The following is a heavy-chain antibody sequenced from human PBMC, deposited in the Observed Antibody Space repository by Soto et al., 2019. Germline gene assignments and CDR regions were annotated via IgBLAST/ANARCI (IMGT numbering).Heavy chain of an antibody. CDR1: GYTFTSYG. Sequence: GASVKVSCKASGYTFTSYGIHWVRQAPGQRLEWTGWINAGNGNTKYSEKFQGRVTMTRDTSISTAYMELSRLRSDDTAVYYCARHTDSSSWYYIPYYYYYGMDVWGQGTTVTVSS. CDR2: INAGNGNT. J-gene: IGHJ6*02. D-gene: IGHD6-13*01. CDR3: ARHTDSSSWYYIPYYYYYGMDV. V-gene: IGHV1-3*01.